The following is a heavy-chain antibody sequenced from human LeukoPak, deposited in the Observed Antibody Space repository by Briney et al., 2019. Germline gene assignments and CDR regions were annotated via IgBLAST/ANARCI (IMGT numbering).Heavy chain of an antibody. J-gene: IGHJ6*03. CDR3: ARFAAGGSYYYYMDV. Sequence: GGSLRLSCAASGFIFSSYSMNWVRQPPGKGLEWVSNIGTSSTTIYYADSVKGRFTISRDNAKNSLYLQMNSLRADDTAVYYCARFAAGGSYYYYMDVWGKGTTVTVSS. V-gene: IGHV3-48*01. CDR2: IGTSSTTI. D-gene: IGHD6-25*01. CDR1: GFIFSSYS.